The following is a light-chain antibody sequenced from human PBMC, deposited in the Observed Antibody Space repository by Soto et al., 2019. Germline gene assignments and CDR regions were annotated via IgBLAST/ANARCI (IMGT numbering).Light chain of an antibody. J-gene: IGLJ3*02. Sequence: QSVVTQPPSASGTPGQRVTISCSGRRSNIGSNTVNWYQQFPGAAPKLLIYSSDQRPSGVPDRISGSKSGTSASLAISGLQSEDEADYYCAVWDDTLNGWVFGGGTQLTVL. CDR2: SSD. CDR1: RSNIGSNT. V-gene: IGLV1-44*01. CDR3: AVWDDTLNGWV.